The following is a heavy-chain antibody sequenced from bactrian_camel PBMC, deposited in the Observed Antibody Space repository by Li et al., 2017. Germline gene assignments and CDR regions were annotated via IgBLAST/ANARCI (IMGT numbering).Heavy chain of an antibody. J-gene: IGHJ4*01. V-gene: IGHV3S40*01. CDR2: INSGGDTT. D-gene: IGHD6*01. CDR3: AKPLTSYRTWSD. CDR1: GFTFRHYA. Sequence: VQLVESGGILVQPGGSLRLACAASGFTFRHYAMSWVRQAPGRELEWISIINSGGDTTHYVASVKGRFTISRDNAENTLYLRLNSLKTEDTAMYYCAKPLTSYRTWSDWGQGTQVTVS.